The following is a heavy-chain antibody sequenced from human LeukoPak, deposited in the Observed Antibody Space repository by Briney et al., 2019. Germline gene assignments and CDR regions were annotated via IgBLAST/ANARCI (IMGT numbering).Heavy chain of an antibody. CDR2: ISYDGSNK. CDR1: GFTFSSYA. Sequence: QSGGSLRLSCAASGFTFSSYAMHWVRQAPGKGLEWVAVISYDGSNKYHADSVKGRFTISRDNSKNTLYLQMNSLRAEDTAVYYCARGMNLDDSSNYYHRMDYWGQGTLVTVSS. J-gene: IGHJ4*02. V-gene: IGHV3-30-3*01. CDR3: ARGMNLDDSSNYYHRMDY. D-gene: IGHD3-22*01.